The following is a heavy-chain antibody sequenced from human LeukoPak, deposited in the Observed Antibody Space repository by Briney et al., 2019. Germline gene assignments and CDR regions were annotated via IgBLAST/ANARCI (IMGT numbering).Heavy chain of an antibody. CDR1: GFTFSSYA. CDR2: ISSSSSTI. D-gene: IGHD1-26*01. V-gene: IGHV3-48*04. Sequence: GGSLRLSCAASGFTFSSYAMSWVRQAPGKGLEWISYISSSSSTIYYADSVKGRFTISRDNAKKSLYLQMNSLRAEDTAVYYCTREVGAIDYWGQGTLVTVSS. J-gene: IGHJ4*02. CDR3: TREVGAIDY.